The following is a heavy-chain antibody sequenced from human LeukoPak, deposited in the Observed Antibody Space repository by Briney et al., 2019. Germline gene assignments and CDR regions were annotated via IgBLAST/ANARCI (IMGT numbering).Heavy chain of an antibody. D-gene: IGHD4-17*01. CDR3: AREFDDYGDYEGPFDY. J-gene: IGHJ4*02. Sequence: ASVKVSCKASGYTFTSYGISWVRQAPGQGLEWMGWINPNSGGTNYAQKFQGRVIMTRDTSISTAYMELSRLRSDDTAVYYCAREFDDYGDYEGPFDYWGQGTLVTVSS. CDR2: INPNSGGT. CDR1: GYTFTSYG. V-gene: IGHV1-2*02.